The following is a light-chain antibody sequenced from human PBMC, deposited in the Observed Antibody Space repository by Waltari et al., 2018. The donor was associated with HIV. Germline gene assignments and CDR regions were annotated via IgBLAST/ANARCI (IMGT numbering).Light chain of an antibody. CDR2: DIY. V-gene: IGLV2-14*01. Sequence: QSALPQPASVSGSHGESLIISCAGGNSDVGGYPYVSWYQQLPGKAPKLIIYDIYRRPSGVSSRFSGSRSGNTASLTISGLQADDEADYYCATWDDSLNGHWVFGGGTKLTVL. CDR3: ATWDDSLNGHWV. J-gene: IGLJ2*01. CDR1: NSDVGGYPY.